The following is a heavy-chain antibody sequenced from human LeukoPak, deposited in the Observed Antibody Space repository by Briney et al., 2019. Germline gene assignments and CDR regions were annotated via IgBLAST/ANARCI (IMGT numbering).Heavy chain of an antibody. Sequence: SETLSLTCTVSGGSISHSHYYWGWIRQPPGKGLEWIGSIYYSGSTFYTPSLKSRVTISVDTSKNQFSLKLSSVTAADTAVYYCARDFPGIAVAGYDYWGQGTLVTVSS. V-gene: IGHV4-39*07. D-gene: IGHD6-19*01. CDR3: ARDFPGIAVAGYDY. J-gene: IGHJ4*02. CDR1: GGSISHSHYY. CDR2: IYYSGST.